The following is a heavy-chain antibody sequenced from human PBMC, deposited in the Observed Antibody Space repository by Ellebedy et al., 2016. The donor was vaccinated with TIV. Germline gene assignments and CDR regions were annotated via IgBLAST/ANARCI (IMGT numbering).Heavy chain of an antibody. CDR1: GGTFSSYG. J-gene: IGHJ4*02. V-gene: IGHV1-69*10. CDR3: ARVGNYYGGNPSYYFDY. Sequence: AASVKVSCKASGGTFSSYGISWVRQAPGQGLEWMGGIIPILGKANYAQKFQGRVTITADASTYTAYMELSSLRSEATAVYYCARVGNYYGGNPSYYFDYWGQGTLVTVSS. CDR2: IIPILGKA. D-gene: IGHD4-23*01.